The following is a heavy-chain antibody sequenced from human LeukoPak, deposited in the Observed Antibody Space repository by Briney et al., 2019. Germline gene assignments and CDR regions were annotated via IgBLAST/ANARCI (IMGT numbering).Heavy chain of an antibody. J-gene: IGHJ5*02. Sequence: GESLKISCKGSGYSFTSSWIAWVRQMPGKGLEWMGIIYPGDSDTRYSPSFQGQVTISADKSISTAYLQWSSLKAPDTAMYFCARQYKSETYRLGFDPWGQGTLVTVSS. CDR1: GYSFTSSW. CDR3: ARQYKSETYRLGFDP. D-gene: IGHD6-19*01. V-gene: IGHV5-51*01. CDR2: IYPGDSDT.